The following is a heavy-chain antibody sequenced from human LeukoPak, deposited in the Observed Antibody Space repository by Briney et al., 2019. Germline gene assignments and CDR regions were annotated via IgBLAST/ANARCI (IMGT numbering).Heavy chain of an antibody. Sequence: PSETLSLTCAVYGGSFSGYYWSWIRQPPGKGLEWIGEINHSGSTNYNPSLKSRVTISVDTSKNQFSLKLSSVTAADTAVYYCAKSPYSSGDAFDIWGQGTMVTVSS. CDR2: INHSGST. V-gene: IGHV4-34*01. CDR1: GGSFSGYY. D-gene: IGHD6-19*01. CDR3: AKSPYSSGDAFDI. J-gene: IGHJ3*02.